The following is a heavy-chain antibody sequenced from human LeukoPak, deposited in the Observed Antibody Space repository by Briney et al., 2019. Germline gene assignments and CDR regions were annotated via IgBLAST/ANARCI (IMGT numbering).Heavy chain of an antibody. J-gene: IGHJ4*02. CDR3: ARGTPASSGWYGFDY. CDR2: MNPNSGNT. CDR1: GYTFTSYD. V-gene: IGHV1-8*01. D-gene: IGHD6-19*01. Sequence: VASVTVSCMASGYTFTSYDINWVRQATGQGLEGMGWMNPNSGNTGYAQKFQGRVTITRNTSISTAYMELSSLRSEDTAVYYCARGTPASSGWYGFDYWGQGTLVTVSS.